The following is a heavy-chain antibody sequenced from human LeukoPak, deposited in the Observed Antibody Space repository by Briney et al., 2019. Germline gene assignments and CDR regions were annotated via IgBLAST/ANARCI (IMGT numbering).Heavy chain of an antibody. CDR3: AKEPNPYSSGWYFQD. V-gene: IGHV3-30*18. J-gene: IGHJ1*01. D-gene: IGHD6-25*01. CDR1: GFAFTNYG. CDR2: VSHDGSTT. Sequence: GGSLRLSCAASGFAFTNYGMQWVCQAPGKGLEWVAVVSHDGSTTFYADSAKGRFTISRDNSKNTLDLQMDSLRPEDTAVYYCAKEPNPYSSGWYFQDWGQGTLVTVSS.